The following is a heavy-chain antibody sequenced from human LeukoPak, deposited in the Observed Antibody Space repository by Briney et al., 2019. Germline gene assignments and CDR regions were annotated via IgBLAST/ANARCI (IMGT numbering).Heavy chain of an antibody. Sequence: PGRSLRLPCAASGFTFSSYGMHWVRQAPGKGLEWVAVISYDGSNKYYADSVKGRFTISRDNSKNTLYLQMNSLRAEDTAVYYCACITMVRGVTNSEGWGQGTLVTVSS. V-gene: IGHV3-30*03. D-gene: IGHD3-10*01. CDR1: GFTFSSYG. CDR3: ACITMVRGVTNSEG. J-gene: IGHJ4*02. CDR2: ISYDGSNK.